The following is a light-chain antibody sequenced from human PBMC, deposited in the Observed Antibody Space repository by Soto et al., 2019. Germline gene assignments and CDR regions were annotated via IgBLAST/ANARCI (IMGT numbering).Light chain of an antibody. V-gene: IGLV2-14*01. CDR1: NRDVGSYNL. Sequence: QTPLTQPASVSGSPGQSITISCTGTNRDVGSYNLVSWYQQRPGEAPKLIISEVRNRPSGISYRFTGSKSGNTASLTISGLQAEDEADYYCSSYTTTSTLVFGGGTKVTVL. CDR2: EVR. J-gene: IGLJ3*02. CDR3: SSYTTTSTLV.